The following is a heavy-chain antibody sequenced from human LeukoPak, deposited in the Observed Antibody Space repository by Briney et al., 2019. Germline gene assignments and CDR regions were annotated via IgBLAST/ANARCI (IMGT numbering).Heavy chain of an antibody. CDR2: ISSSSSYI. CDR1: GFTYSSYS. V-gene: IGHV3-21*01. D-gene: IGHD5-18*01. J-gene: IGHJ4*02. Sequence: GWALRLSCAACGFTYSSYSMNWVRQAPGRGGAGVSSISSSSSYICYEDSVKGRFTISRDNAKNSLYLQMNSLRAEDTAVYYCAREVDTAMVSQDYWGQGTLVTVSS. CDR3: AREVDTAMVSQDY.